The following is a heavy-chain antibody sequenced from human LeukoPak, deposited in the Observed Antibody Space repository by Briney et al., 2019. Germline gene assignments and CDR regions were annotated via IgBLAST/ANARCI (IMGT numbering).Heavy chain of an antibody. D-gene: IGHD3-10*02. V-gene: IGHV1-2*04. J-gene: IGHJ6*02. CDR3: ARENVRYYYGTDV. CDR2: INPNSGGT. CDR1: GYTFTGYY. Sequence: ASVKVSCKASGYTFTGYYMHWVRQAPGQGLEWMGWINPNSGGTNYAQKFQGWVTMTRDTSISTAYMELSRLRSDDTAVYYCARENVRYYYGTDVWGQGTTVTVSS.